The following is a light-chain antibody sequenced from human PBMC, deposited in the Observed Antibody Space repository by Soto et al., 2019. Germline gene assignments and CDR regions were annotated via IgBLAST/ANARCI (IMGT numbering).Light chain of an antibody. V-gene: IGKV1-5*01. CDR2: DAS. CDR3: QHYYTYPYT. J-gene: IGKJ1*01. CDR1: QRIGTW. Sequence: DIQMTQSPSTLSASVGDSVSITCRASQRIGTWLTWYQQKPGKVPKLLIYDASHVTSGVPSRFSGSGSGTEFTLSISSLQPDDFATYYCQHYYTYPYTFGQGTKV.